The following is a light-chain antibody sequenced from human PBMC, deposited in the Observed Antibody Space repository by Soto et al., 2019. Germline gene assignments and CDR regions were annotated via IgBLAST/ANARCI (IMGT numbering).Light chain of an antibody. V-gene: IGKV3-20*01. CDR1: QSVDSNY. CDR3: QQYGRTPYT. J-gene: IGKJ2*01. CDR2: GAS. Sequence: ETVVTQSPGTLSLSPGERATLSCRASQSVDSNYLAWYQRKPGQAPRLLIYGASTRATGIPDRFSGSGSGTDFTLTISKLEPEDFAVYHCQQYGRTPYTFGQGTKLEIK.